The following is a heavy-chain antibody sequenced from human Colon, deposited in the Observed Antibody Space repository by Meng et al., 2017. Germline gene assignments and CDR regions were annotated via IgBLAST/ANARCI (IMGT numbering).Heavy chain of an antibody. J-gene: IGHJ4*02. CDR2: IYHSGSP. D-gene: IGHD3-3*01. Sequence: QLQLQESGSGLVKPSQTLSLTCAVSGDSIRSGGYSWSWIRQPLGKGLEWIGYIYHSGSPFYNPSLESRVTISVDTSKNQVSLKLSSVTAADTAVYYCARAKGAGAFYHDLIHWGQGTLVTVSS. V-gene: IGHV4-30-2*01. CDR3: ARAKGAGAFYHDLIH. CDR1: GDSIRSGGYS.